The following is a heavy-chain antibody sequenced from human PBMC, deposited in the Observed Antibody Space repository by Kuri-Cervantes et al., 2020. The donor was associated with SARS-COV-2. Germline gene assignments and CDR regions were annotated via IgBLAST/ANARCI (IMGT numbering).Heavy chain of an antibody. CDR3: AKERKVRGGDTPVTRKNDDDNGRDV. V-gene: IGHV3-30*18. CDR2: ISHDGSNK. CDR1: GFIFSNYG. J-gene: IGHJ6*02. Sequence: GESLKISCAASGFIFSNYGIHWVRQAPGKGLEWVAVISHDGSNKYYADSVKGQFTISRDNSKDTVFLRLNSLRGEDTAGYYWAKERKVRGGDTPVTRKNDDDNGRDVGGQGTTVTV. D-gene: IGHD4-17*01.